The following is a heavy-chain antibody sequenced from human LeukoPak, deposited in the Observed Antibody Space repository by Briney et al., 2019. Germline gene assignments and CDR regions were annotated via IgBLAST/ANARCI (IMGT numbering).Heavy chain of an antibody. D-gene: IGHD4-17*01. CDR2: IYSGGST. J-gene: IGHJ3*02. CDR3: ARAIAYGDYAFDI. V-gene: IGHV3-53*01. CDR1: GFTVSSNY. Sequence: GGSLRLFCAASGFTVSSNYMSWVRQAPGKGLEWVSVIYSGGSTYYADSVKGRFTISRDNSKNTLYLQMNSLRAEDTAVYYCARAIAYGDYAFDIWGQGTMVTVSS.